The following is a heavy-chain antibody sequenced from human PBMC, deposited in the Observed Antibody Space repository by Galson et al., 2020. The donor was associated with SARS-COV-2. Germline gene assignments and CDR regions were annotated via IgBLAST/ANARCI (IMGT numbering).Heavy chain of an antibody. J-gene: IGHJ6*02. CDR2: INPYSGGT. CDR3: ARDRGYYGSGSYGYHFYYGLDV. CDR1: GYTFTDYY. D-gene: IGHD3-10*01. Sequence: ASVKVSCKASGYTFTDYYVHWVRHAPGQGLEWMGWINPYSGGTTYAQNFRGSVTMTRDTSGSTAYLELNRLRPDDTAVYFCARDRGYYGSGSYGYHFYYGLDVWGQGTTVTV. V-gene: IGHV1-2*04.